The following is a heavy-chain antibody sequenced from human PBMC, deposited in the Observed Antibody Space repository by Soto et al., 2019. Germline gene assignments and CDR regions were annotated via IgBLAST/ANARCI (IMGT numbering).Heavy chain of an antibody. V-gene: IGHV6-1*01. D-gene: IGHD3-3*01. CDR3: ARAEIYVGEWLFLRSFDY. J-gene: IGHJ4*02. CDR1: GDSVSSNSAA. CDR2: TYYRSKWYN. Sequence: KQSQTLSLTCAISGDSVSSNSAAWNWIRQSPSRGLEWLGRTYYRSKWYNDYAVSVKSRITINPDTSKNQFSLQLNSVTPEDTAVYYCARAEIYVGEWLFLRSFDYWGQGTLVTVSS.